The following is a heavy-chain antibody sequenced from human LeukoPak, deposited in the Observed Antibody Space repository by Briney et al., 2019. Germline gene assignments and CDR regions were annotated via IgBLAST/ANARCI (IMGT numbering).Heavy chain of an antibody. D-gene: IGHD1-26*01. CDR1: GYTLTELS. V-gene: IGHV1-46*01. Sequence: ASVKDSCKVSGYTLTELSMHWVRQAPGQGLEWMGIINPSGGSTSYAQKFQGRVTMTRDTSTSTVYMELSSLRSEDTAVYYCARGGEREVIDYWGQGTLVTVSS. CDR2: INPSGGST. CDR3: ARGGEREVIDY. J-gene: IGHJ4*02.